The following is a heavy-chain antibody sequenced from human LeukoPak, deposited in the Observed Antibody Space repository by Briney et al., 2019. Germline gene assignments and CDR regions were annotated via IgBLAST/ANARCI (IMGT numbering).Heavy chain of an antibody. CDR3: ASGPRLQLWSKYFDY. J-gene: IGHJ4*02. CDR2: IDSSGST. CDR1: GGSISSYY. D-gene: IGHD5-18*01. Sequence: SETLSLTCTVSGGSISSYYWSWIRQPAGKGLEWIGRIDSSGSTSYNPSLKSRLTISVDTSKNQFSLKLTSVTAADTAVYYCASGPRLQLWSKYFDYWGQGTLVTVSS. V-gene: IGHV4-4*07.